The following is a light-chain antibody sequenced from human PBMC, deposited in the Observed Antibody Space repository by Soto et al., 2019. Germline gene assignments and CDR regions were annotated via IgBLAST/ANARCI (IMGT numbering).Light chain of an antibody. CDR2: EVS. CDR1: QSFLSSSGRTY. V-gene: IGKV2D-29*01. CDR3: MQAGQVPLP. Sequence: DVVMTQTPHSLSVTPGQSASMSCKSSQSFLSSSGRTYLYWYVLKPGQPPRLLMNEVSLRFSGVPDRFSGRGSGTDFTLKISRVEAEDIWVYYCMQAGQVPLPFGGGTRL. J-gene: IGKJ4*01.